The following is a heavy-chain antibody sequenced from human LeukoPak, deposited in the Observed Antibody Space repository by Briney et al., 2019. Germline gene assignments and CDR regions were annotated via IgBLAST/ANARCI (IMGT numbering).Heavy chain of an antibody. CDR3: ARHGFLLVPFDY. J-gene: IGHJ4*02. V-gene: IGHV4-39*01. CDR2: IYYSGST. Sequence: SETLSLTCTVSGGSISSSSYYWGWIRQPPGKGLEWIGSIYYSGSTYYNPSLKSRVTISVDTSKNQFSLKLSSVTAADTAVYYCARHGFLLVPFDYWGQGTLVTVSS. CDR1: GGSISSSSYY. D-gene: IGHD3-10*01.